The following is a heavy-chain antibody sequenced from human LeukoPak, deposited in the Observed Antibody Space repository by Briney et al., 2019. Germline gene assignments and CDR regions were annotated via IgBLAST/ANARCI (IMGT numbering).Heavy chain of an antibody. D-gene: IGHD3-3*01. CDR1: GYTFTGYY. CDR2: INPNSGGT. Sequence: ASVKVSCKASGYTFTGYYMHWVRQAPGQGLEWMGWINPNSGGTNYAQKFQGWVTMTRDTSISTAYMELSSLRSEDTAVYYCATGARITIFGVVKYYYGMDVWGQGTTVTVSS. J-gene: IGHJ6*02. V-gene: IGHV1-2*04. CDR3: ATGARITIFGVVKYYYGMDV.